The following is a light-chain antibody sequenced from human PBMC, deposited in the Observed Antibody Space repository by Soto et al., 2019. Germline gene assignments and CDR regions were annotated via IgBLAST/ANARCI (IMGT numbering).Light chain of an antibody. J-gene: IGLJ2*01. V-gene: IGLV2-14*01. CDR3: SSYTTSSNVI. CDR2: EVS. Sequence: QSALTQPASVSGSPGQSITISCTGSSSDVGAYKYVSWYQQHPGKAPKLVVYEVSNRPSGVSNRFSGSKSDNTASLTISGLQAEDEADYYCSSYTTSSNVIFGGGTQLTVL. CDR1: SSDVGAYKY.